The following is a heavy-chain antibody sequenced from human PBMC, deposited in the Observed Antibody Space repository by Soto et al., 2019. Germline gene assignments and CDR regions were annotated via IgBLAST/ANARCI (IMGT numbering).Heavy chain of an antibody. Sequence: QVQLVESGGGVVQPGSSLGLTGARPGFNSYNYGRHWVRQAPATGLSWVAVIRDDGVNKYYADSVKGRFTISRDNPKSTAYLQMDSLRAEDTAVYYCARALGCAHYFCYGMDVWGQGTTVTVSS. CDR2: IRDDGVNK. CDR1: GFNSYNYG. D-gene: IGHD2-15*01. CDR3: ARALGCAHYFCYGMDV. J-gene: IGHJ6*02. V-gene: IGHV3-33*01.